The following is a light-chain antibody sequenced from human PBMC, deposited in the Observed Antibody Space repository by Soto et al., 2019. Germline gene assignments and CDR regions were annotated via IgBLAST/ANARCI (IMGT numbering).Light chain of an antibody. J-gene: IGKJ1*01. CDR3: QQYHNSLWT. CDR1: QTVSSVH. Sequence: EIVLTQSPGTLSLSPGERATLSCRASQTVSSVHLAWYQQKRGQAPRLFIYGASSRAAGIPDRFSGSGSGTDFTLTIRRMETEDFAVYYCQQYHNSLWTFGQGTKVDIK. CDR2: GAS. V-gene: IGKV3-20*01.